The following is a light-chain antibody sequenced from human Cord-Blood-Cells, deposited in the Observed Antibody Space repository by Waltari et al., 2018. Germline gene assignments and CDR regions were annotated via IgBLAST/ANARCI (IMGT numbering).Light chain of an antibody. CDR3: QQYGSAPKYT. CDR1: QSVSSSY. Sequence: EIVLTQSPGTLSLSPGEGATLSCRASQSVSSSYLAWYQQKPGQAPRLLIDRASSRATGIPDRCSGSGAGTDFTLTISRLEPEDFAVYYCQQYGSAPKYTFGQGTKLGSK. V-gene: IGKV3-20*01. J-gene: IGKJ2*01. CDR2: RAS.